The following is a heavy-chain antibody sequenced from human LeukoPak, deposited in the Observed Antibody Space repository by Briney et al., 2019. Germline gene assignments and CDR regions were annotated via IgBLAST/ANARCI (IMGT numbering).Heavy chain of an antibody. V-gene: IGHV3-9*01. CDR3: AKDLAPDYYGSSPTFDY. CDR2: ISWNSGSI. J-gene: IGHJ4*02. Sequence: GGSLRLSCAASGFTFDDYAMHWVRQAPGKGLEWVSGISWNSGSIGYADSVKGRFTISRDNAKNSLHLQMNSLRAEDTALYYCAKDLAPDYYGSSPTFDYWGQGTLVTVSS. CDR1: GFTFDDYA. D-gene: IGHD3-22*01.